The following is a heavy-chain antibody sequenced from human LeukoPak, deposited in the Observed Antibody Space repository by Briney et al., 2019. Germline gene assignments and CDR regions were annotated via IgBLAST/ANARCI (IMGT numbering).Heavy chain of an antibody. CDR1: GYTLTELS. D-gene: IGHD3-22*01. J-gene: IGHJ6*02. CDR2: FDPEDGET. Sequence: ASVKVSCKVSGYTLTELSMHWVRQAPGKGLEWMGGFDPEDGETIYAQKFQGRVTMTEDTSTDTAYMELSSLRSEDTAVYYCASPNYYDSSGYSRGMDVWGQGTTVAVSS. V-gene: IGHV1-24*01. CDR3: ASPNYYDSSGYSRGMDV.